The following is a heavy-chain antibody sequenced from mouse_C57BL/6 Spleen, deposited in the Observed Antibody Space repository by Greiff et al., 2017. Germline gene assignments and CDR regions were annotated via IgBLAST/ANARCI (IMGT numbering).Heavy chain of an antibody. CDR2: IYPYNGVS. J-gene: IGHJ4*01. CDR1: GYSFTGYY. D-gene: IGHD1-1*01. V-gene: IGHV1-31*01. Sequence: EVQLQQSGPELVKPGASVKISCKASGYSFTGYYMHWVKQSHGNILDWIGYIYPYNGVSSYNEKFKGKATLTVDKSSSTAYMELRSLTSEDSAFYYCARGNYGNGYDAMDYWGQGTSVTVSS. CDR3: ARGNYGNGYDAMDY.